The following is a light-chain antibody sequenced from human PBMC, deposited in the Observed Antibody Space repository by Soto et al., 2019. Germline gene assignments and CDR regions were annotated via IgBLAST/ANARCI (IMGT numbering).Light chain of an antibody. CDR3: QNYGSLTSST. J-gene: IGKJ1*01. CDR2: GAS. CDR1: QSVISTY. V-gene: IGKV3-20*01. Sequence: EIVLTQSPGTLALSPGERATLSCRASQSVISTYLAWYQQKPGQAPRLIIYGASSRATGIPDRFSGSGSGTDFTLTISRLEPEDFAGYYCQNYGSLTSSTFGQGTKVELK.